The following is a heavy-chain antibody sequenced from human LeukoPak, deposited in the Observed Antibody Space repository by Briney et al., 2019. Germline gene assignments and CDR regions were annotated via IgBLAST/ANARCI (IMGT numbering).Heavy chain of an antibody. CDR2: IYYSGST. D-gene: IGHD6-13*01. V-gene: IGHV4-59*01. CDR1: GGSICSYY. Sequence: KASETLSLTCTVSGGSICSYYWSWIRQPPGKGLEWIGYIYYSGSTNYKPSLKSRVTMSLNTSKNQFSLKLSSVTAADTAIYYCASHSATWYFQHWGQGTPVTVSS. J-gene: IGHJ1*01. CDR3: ASHSATWYFQH.